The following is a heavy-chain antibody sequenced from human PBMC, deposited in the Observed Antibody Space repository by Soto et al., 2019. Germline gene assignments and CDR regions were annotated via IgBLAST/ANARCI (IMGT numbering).Heavy chain of an antibody. CDR3: ARDRGIVVLITLPVDY. CDR1: GFTFSSYA. Sequence: QMQLVESGGGVVQPGRSLRLSCAASGFTFSSYAMHWVRQAPGKGLEWVAVISYDGSNKYYADSVKGRFTISRDNSKNXLDLQMNSLRSEDTAVYYCARDRGIVVLITLPVDYWGQGTLVTVSS. V-gene: IGHV3-30-3*01. J-gene: IGHJ4*02. CDR2: ISYDGSNK. D-gene: IGHD3-22*01.